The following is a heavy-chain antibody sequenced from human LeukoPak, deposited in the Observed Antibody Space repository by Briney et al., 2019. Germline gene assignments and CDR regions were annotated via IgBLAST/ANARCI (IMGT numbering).Heavy chain of an antibody. CDR3: ARGPRITLIRGGQWYYYMDV. CDR1: GYTFTIYY. Sequence: ASVKVSCKASGYTFTIYYIHWVRQAPGQGLEWMGLINPSGGSTNYAQKFQGRVTMTRDTATSTVYMEMSSLRSEDTAVYYCARGPRITLIRGGQWYYYMDVWGKGTTVTISS. J-gene: IGHJ6*03. D-gene: IGHD3-10*01. CDR2: INPSGGST. V-gene: IGHV1-46*01.